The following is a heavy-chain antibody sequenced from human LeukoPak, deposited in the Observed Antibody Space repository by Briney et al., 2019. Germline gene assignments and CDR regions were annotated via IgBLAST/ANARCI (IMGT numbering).Heavy chain of an antibody. J-gene: IGHJ4*02. CDR3: ASDDGGSGAGIDY. V-gene: IGHV3-7*01. CDR1: GFTFSSYW. D-gene: IGHD6-19*01. Sequence: GGPLRLSCAASGFTFSSYWMSWVRQAPGKRLEGVANISQDGTEKYYVDSVKGRYTISRDNAKNSLYVQMNSLRAEDTAVYYCASDDGGSGAGIDYWGQGTLVTVSS. CDR2: ISQDGTEK.